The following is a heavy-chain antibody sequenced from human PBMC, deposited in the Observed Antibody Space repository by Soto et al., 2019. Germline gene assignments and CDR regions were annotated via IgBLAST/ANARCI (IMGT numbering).Heavy chain of an antibody. CDR1: RASFSPND. CDR3: ARLGKYSQSIDS. J-gene: IGHJ5*01. CDR2: IYYDGTA. V-gene: IGHV4-59*08. Sequence: SETVSITCTVSRASFSPNDRWCIRQPPGKRLEWVGYIYYDGTARHNPSLKSRVTISLETSRGQFALRLSSVTAADTAGYYCARLGKYSQSIDSWGLGTAVIVS. D-gene: IGHD2-15*01.